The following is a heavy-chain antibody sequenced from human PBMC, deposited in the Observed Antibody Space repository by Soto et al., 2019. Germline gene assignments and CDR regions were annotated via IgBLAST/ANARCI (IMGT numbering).Heavy chain of an antibody. CDR2: IYSGGST. CDR1: GFTVSSNY. V-gene: IGHV3-53*01. J-gene: IGHJ4*02. D-gene: IGHD3-10*01. CDR3: ARHITMDPLLVY. Sequence: EVQLVESGGDLIQPGGSLRLSCAASGFTVSSNYMSWVRQAPGKGLEWVSVIYSGGSTYYADSVKGRFTISRDNSQNKLYLQMTSLRAEDTAVYYCARHITMDPLLVYWGQGTLATVSS.